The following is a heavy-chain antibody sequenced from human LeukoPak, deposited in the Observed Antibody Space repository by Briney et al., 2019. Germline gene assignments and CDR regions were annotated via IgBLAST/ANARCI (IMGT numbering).Heavy chain of an antibody. CDR3: AAALDIVVVPAAISYYYMDV. D-gene: IGHD2-2*02. V-gene: IGHV1-24*01. CDR1: GYTLTEFS. CDR2: FAPENGET. J-gene: IGHJ6*03. Sequence: ASVKVSCKVSGYTLTEFSMHWVRQAPGKGLEWMGGFAPENGETIYAQKFQGRVTMTEDTSTDTAYMELSSLRSEDTAVYYCAAALDIVVVPAAISYYYMDVWGKGTTVTVSS.